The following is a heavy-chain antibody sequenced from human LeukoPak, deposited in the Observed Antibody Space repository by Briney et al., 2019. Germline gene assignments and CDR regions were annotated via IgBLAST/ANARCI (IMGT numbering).Heavy chain of an antibody. CDR1: ESTFSNYW. J-gene: IGHJ4*02. CDR2: VNNDGSST. CDR3: AREPALDY. V-gene: IGHV3-74*01. D-gene: IGHD1-14*01. Sequence: PGGSLRLSCVASESTFSNYWMHWVRQVPGKGLVWVSRVNNDGSSTTYADSVKGRFTISRDNAKNTLYLQMNSLSADDTAVYYCAREPALDYWGQGTLVTVSS.